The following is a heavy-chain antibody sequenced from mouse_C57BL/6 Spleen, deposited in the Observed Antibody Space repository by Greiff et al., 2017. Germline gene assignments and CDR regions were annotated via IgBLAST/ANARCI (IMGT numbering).Heavy chain of an antibody. CDR1: GYTFTDYY. CDR3: ARVYGYDGYYAMDD. D-gene: IGHD2-2*01. CDR2: INPYNGGT. V-gene: IGHV1-19*01. J-gene: IGHJ4*01. Sequence: EVQLMESGPVLVKPGASVKMSCKASGYTFTDYYMNWVKQSHGKSLEWIGGINPYNGGTSYNQKFKGKATLTVDKSSSTAYMELNSLTSEDSAVFYCARVYGYDGYYAMDDWGQGTSVTVSS.